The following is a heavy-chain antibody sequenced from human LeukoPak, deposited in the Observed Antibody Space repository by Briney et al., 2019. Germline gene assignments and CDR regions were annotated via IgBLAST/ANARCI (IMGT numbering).Heavy chain of an antibody. D-gene: IGHD2-21*02. J-gene: IGHJ4*02. V-gene: IGHV4-34*01. CDR2: INHSGST. Sequence: TSETLSLTCAVYGGSSSPYYWSWIRQPPGKGLEWIGEINHSGSTNYNPSLKSRVTISVDTSKNQFSLRLSSVTAADTAVYYCARGGFYCGGDCYVDYWGQGTLVTVSS. CDR3: ARGGFYCGGDCYVDY. CDR1: GGSSSPYY.